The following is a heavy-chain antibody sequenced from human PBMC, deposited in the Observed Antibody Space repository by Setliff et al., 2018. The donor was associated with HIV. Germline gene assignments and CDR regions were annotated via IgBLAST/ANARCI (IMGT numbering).Heavy chain of an antibody. CDR1: SGSIRSGNW. Sequence: NPSETLSLTCTVSSGSIRSGNWWTWVRQSPGKGLEWIGEIYHSRSTNYSPSLKSRVTISLAKSKNQFSLKLSSVTAADTALYYCAWARESSGRYLWGQGTLVTVSS. V-gene: IGHV4-4*02. CDR3: AWARESSGRYL. J-gene: IGHJ4*02. CDR2: IYHSRST. D-gene: IGHD3-10*01.